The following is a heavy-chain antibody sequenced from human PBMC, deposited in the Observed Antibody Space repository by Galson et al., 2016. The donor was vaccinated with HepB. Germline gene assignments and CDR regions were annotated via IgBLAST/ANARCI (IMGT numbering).Heavy chain of an antibody. CDR1: GFTFSSYA. D-gene: IGHD3-22*01. CDR3: AKEGCYYDSSGCGFDY. Sequence: SLRLSCAASGFTFSSYAMSWVRQAPAKGLEWVALISYDGSNKYYADSVKGRFTISRDNSKNTLYLQMNSLRAEDTAVYYCAKEGCYYDSSGCGFDYWGQGTLVTVSS. J-gene: IGHJ4*02. V-gene: IGHV3-30*18. CDR2: ISYDGSNK.